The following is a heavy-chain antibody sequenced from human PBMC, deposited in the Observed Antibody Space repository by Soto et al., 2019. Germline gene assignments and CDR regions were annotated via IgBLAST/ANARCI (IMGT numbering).Heavy chain of an antibody. CDR2: IIPIFGTA. CDR1: GGTFSSYA. Sequence: QVQLVQSGAEVKKPGSSVKVSCKASGGTFSSYAISWVRQAPGQGLEWMGGIIPIFGTANYAQKFQGRVTITADESTSTAYMELSSLSSEDTDVYYCARAVVVPAANYYYYGMDVWGQGTKVTVSS. D-gene: IGHD2-2*01. J-gene: IGHJ6*02. CDR3: ARAVVVPAANYYYYGMDV. V-gene: IGHV1-69*01.